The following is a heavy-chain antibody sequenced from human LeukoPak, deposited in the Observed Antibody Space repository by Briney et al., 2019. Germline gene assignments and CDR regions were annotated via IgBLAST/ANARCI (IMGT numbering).Heavy chain of an antibody. Sequence: SETLSLTCTVSGGSISSGGYYWSWIRQHPGKGLEWIGYIYYSGSTYYNPSLKSQVTISVDTSKNQFSLKLSSVTAADTAVYYCAREFAGEMATMENYFDYWGQGTLVTVSS. D-gene: IGHD5-24*01. CDR3: AREFAGEMATMENYFDY. J-gene: IGHJ4*02. CDR1: GGSISSGGYY. CDR2: IYYSGST. V-gene: IGHV4-31*01.